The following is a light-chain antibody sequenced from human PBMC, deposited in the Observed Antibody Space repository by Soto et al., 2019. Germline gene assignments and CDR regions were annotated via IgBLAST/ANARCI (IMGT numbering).Light chain of an antibody. CDR1: QSISSW. Sequence: DIQMTQSPFTLSASVGDRVTITCRASQSISSWLAWYQQKPGKAPKLLIFGVSSLDNGVPSRFSGSGSGTEFTLTISSLQPDDFATYYYQQYSSYSGLTFGGGTKVEIK. V-gene: IGKV1-5*03. CDR3: QQYSSYSGLT. J-gene: IGKJ4*01. CDR2: GVS.